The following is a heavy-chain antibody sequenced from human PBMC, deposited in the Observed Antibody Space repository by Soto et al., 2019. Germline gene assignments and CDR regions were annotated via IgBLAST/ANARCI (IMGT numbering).Heavy chain of an antibody. D-gene: IGHD6-13*01. Sequence: SETLSLTCTVSGGSISSYYWSWIRQPPGKGLEWIGYIYYSGSTNYNPSLKSRVTISVDTSKNQFSLKLSSVTAADTAVYYCARHSGSSPHPLTPFDYWGQGTLVTVSS. J-gene: IGHJ4*02. V-gene: IGHV4-59*08. CDR2: IYYSGST. CDR3: ARHSGSSPHPLTPFDY. CDR1: GGSISSYY.